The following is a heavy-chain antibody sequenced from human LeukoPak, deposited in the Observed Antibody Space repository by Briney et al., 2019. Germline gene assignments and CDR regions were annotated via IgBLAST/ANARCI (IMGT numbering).Heavy chain of an antibody. V-gene: IGHV3-23*01. CDR1: GFTFSSYA. J-gene: IGHJ5*02. Sequence: GGSLRLSCAASGFTFSSYAMSWVRQAPGKGLEWVSAISGSGGSTYYADSVKGRFTISRDNSKNTLYLQMNSLRAEDTAVYYCAKVFPSYGDCVASWFDPWGQGTLVTVSS. D-gene: IGHD4-17*01. CDR3: AKVFPSYGDCVASWFDP. CDR2: ISGSGGST.